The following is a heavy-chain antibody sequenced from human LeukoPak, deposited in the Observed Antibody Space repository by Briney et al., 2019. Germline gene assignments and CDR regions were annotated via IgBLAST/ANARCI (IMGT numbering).Heavy chain of an antibody. V-gene: IGHV1-3*01. J-gene: IGHJ4*02. Sequence: GSVKVSCKASGYTFTSYAMHWVRQAPGQRLEWLGWINAGNGNTKYSQKFQGRVTITRDTSASTAYMELSSLRSEDTAVYYCARDRGGAARPSYYFDYWGQGTLVTVSS. CDR2: INAGNGNT. CDR1: GYTFTSYA. CDR3: ARDRGGAARPSYYFDY. D-gene: IGHD6-6*01.